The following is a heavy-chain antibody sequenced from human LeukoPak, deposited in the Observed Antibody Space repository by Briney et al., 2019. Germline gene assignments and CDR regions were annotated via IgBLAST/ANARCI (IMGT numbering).Heavy chain of an antibody. J-gene: IGHJ5*02. CDR3: ARVIVGATIGWFDP. Sequence: GGSLRLSCAASGFTVSSNYMSWVRQAPGKGLEWVSVIYSGGSIYYADSVKGRFTISRDNSKNTLYLQMNSLRAEDTAVYYCARVIVGATIGWFDPWGQGTLVTVSS. CDR2: IYSGGSI. D-gene: IGHD1-26*01. V-gene: IGHV3-66*02. CDR1: GFTVSSNY.